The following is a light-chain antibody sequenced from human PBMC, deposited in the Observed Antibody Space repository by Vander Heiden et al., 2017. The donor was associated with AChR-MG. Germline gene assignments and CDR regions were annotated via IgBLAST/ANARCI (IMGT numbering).Light chain of an antibody. CDR2: KAS. V-gene: IGKV1-5*03. CDR1: QSISNW. J-gene: IGKJ1*01. Sequence: DIQMTQSPSTLSASVGDRVTITCRASQSISNWLAWYQKKPGKAPKLLIYKASSLESGVPSRFSGSGSGTELTLTISSLQPDDFATYYCQQYNSFPGTFGQGTKVEIK. CDR3: QQYNSFPGT.